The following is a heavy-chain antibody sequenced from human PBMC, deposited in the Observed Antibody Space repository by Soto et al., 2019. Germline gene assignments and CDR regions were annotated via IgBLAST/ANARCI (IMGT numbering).Heavy chain of an antibody. CDR3: ARSYGDYDIRVDY. D-gene: IGHD4-17*01. CDR1: GFTFSSYG. CDR2: IWYDGSNK. Sequence: QVQLVESGGGVVQPGRSLRLSCAASGFTFSSYGMHWVRQAPGKGLEWVAVIWYDGSNKYYADSVKGRFTISRDNXKNTLYLQMNSRRAEDTAVYYCARSYGDYDIRVDYWGQGTLVTVSS. V-gene: IGHV3-33*01. J-gene: IGHJ4*02.